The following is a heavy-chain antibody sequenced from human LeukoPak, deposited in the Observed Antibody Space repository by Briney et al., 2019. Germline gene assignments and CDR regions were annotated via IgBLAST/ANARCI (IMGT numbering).Heavy chain of an antibody. CDR3: AGLWLGDY. D-gene: IGHD3-10*01. V-gene: IGHV3-30*03. CDR1: GFTFSSYG. CDR2: ISYDGSNK. J-gene: IGHJ4*02. Sequence: GGSLRLSCAASGFTFSSYGMHWVRQAPGKGLEWVAVISYDGSNKYYADSVKGRFTISRDNSKNTLYLQMNSLGAEDTAVYYCAGLWLGDYWGQGTLVTVSS.